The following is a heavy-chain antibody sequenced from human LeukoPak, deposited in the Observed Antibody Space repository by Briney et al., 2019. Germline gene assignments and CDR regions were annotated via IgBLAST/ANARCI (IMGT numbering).Heavy chain of an antibody. J-gene: IGHJ4*02. CDR1: GFTFSSYA. CDR3: ARGGQQLGY. Sequence: GSLRLSCAASGFTFSSYAMSWVRQPPGKGLEWIGYIYYSGSTNYNPSLKSRVTISVDTSKNQFSLKLSSVTAADTAVYYCARGGQQLGYWGQGTLVTVSS. D-gene: IGHD6-13*01. V-gene: IGHV4-59*01. CDR2: IYYSGST.